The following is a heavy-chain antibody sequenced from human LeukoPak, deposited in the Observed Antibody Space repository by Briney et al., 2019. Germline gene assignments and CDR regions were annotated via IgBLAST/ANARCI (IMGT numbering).Heavy chain of an antibody. CDR3: AKDLYDFTSSSDY. J-gene: IGHJ4*02. D-gene: IGHD3-3*01. V-gene: IGHV3-23*01. Sequence: GGSLRLSCAGSGFTFSNYAMSWVRQAPGKGPEWVSGISGSSSRIYYIDSVKGRFTISRDNSKNTLYLQMNGLRAEDTAVYFCAKDLYDFTSSSDYWGQGTLVTVSS. CDR2: ISGSSSRI. CDR1: GFTFSNYA.